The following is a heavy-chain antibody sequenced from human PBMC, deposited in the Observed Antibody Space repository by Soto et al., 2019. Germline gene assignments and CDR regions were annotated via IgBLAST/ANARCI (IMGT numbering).Heavy chain of an antibody. J-gene: IGHJ4*02. CDR2: IYHSGRT. CDR3: ARGVYGPNFDY. D-gene: IGHD4-17*01. V-gene: IGHV4-30-2*01. CDR1: GGSISSGGYS. Sequence: SETLSLTCAVSGGSISSGGYSWSWIRQPPGKGLEWIGYIYHSGRTYYNPSLKSRVTISVDRSKNQFSLKLSSVTAADTAVYYCARGVYGPNFDYWGQGTLVTVSS.